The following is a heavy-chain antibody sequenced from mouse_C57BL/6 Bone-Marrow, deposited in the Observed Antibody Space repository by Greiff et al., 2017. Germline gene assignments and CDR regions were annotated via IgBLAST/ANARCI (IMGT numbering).Heavy chain of an antibody. D-gene: IGHD4-1*01. CDR1: GYTFTSYW. V-gene: IGHV1-74*01. Sequence: QVHVKQPGAELVKPGASVKVSCKASGYTFTSYWMHWVKQRPGQGLEWIGRIHPSDSDTNYNQKFKGKATLTVDKSSSTAYMQLSSLTSEDSAVYYCAIDWDVGAYWGQGTLVTVSA. CDR3: AIDWDVGAY. CDR2: IHPSDSDT. J-gene: IGHJ3*01.